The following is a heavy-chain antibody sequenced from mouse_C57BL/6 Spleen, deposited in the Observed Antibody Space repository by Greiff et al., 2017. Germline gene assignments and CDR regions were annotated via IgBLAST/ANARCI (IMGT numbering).Heavy chain of an antibody. V-gene: IGHV1-18*01. CDR1: GYTFTDYN. CDR2: INPNNGGT. D-gene: IGHD2-10*01. CDR3: ARSPYPHYAMDY. J-gene: IGHJ4*01. Sequence: EVQLQQSGPELVKPGASVKIPCKASGYTFTDYNMDWVKQSHGKSLEWIGDINPNNGGTIYNQKFKGKATLTVDKSSSTAYMELRSLTSEDTAVYYCARSPYPHYAMDYWGQGTSVTVSS.